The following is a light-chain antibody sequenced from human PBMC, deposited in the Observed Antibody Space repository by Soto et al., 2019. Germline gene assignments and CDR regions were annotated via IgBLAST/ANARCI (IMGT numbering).Light chain of an antibody. V-gene: IGLV1-47*01. CDR1: SSNIGSNY. Sequence: QSVLTQPPSASGTPGQRVTIPCSGSSSNIGSNYVYWYQQLPGTAPKLLIYRNNQRPSGVPDRFSGSKSGTSASLAISGLRSEDEADDYCAAWDDSLSGRYVFGTGTQLTVL. CDR2: RNN. J-gene: IGLJ1*01. CDR3: AAWDDSLSGRYV.